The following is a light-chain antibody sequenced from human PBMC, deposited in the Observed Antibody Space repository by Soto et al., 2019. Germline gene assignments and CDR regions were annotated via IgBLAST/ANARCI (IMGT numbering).Light chain of an antibody. CDR3: CSFAGSFSYV. CDR2: DVT. CDR1: SSDVGRYDY. Sequence: QSVLTHPRSVSGSPGQSVTISCTGTSSDVGRYDYVSWYQQHPGKAPKLIIYDVTERPAGVPDRFSGSKSGNTASLTISGLQAEDEADYSCCSFAGSFSYVFGGGTKVTVL. J-gene: IGLJ1*01. V-gene: IGLV2-11*01.